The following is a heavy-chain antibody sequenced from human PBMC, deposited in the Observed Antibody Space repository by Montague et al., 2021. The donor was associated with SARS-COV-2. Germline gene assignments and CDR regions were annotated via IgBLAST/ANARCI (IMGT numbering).Heavy chain of an antibody. Sequence: SETLSLTCTVSGGSISSSDYYWSWIRQHPGKGLEWIGSVYFSGFTYYNPSLKSRVTIPVDTSKNQLSLKLSSVTAADTAVYYCARAGDRAEGRLSWFDTWGQGTMVTVSS. D-gene: IGHD2-21*01. V-gene: IGHV4-39*01. J-gene: IGHJ5*01. CDR3: ARAGDRAEGRLSWFDT. CDR1: GGSISSSDYY. CDR2: VYFSGFT.